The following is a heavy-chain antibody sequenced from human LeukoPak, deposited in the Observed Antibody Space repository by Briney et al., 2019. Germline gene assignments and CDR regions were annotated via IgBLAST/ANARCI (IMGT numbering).Heavy chain of an antibody. CDR2: IYSGGST. D-gene: IGHD4-17*01. Sequence: GSLRLSCAASGFTFSSYSMNWVRQPPGKGLEWIGSIYSGGSTYYNPSLKSRVTTSVDTSRNQFSLKLNSVTAADTAVYYCAKLRVSMTTTSDFDYWGQGTLVTVSS. V-gene: IGHV4-39*01. CDR1: GFTFSSYSMN. J-gene: IGHJ4*02. CDR3: AKLRVSMTTTSDFDY.